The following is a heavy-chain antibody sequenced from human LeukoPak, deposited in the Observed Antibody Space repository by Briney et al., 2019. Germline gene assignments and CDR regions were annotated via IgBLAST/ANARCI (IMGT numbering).Heavy chain of an antibody. V-gene: IGHV3-30*02. CDR2: IRYDGSNK. J-gene: IGHJ3*02. Sequence: GGSLRLSCAASGFTFSSFGMHWVRQAPGKGLEWVAFIRYDGSNKYYADSVKGRFTISRDNSKNTLYLQMNSLRAEDTAVYYCAKIRSNLGYCSSTSCRGDAFDIWGQGTMVTVSS. CDR1: GFTFSSFG. D-gene: IGHD2-2*01. CDR3: AKIRSNLGYCSSTSCRGDAFDI.